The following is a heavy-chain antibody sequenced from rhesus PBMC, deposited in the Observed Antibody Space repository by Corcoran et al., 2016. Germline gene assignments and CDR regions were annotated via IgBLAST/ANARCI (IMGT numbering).Heavy chain of an antibody. D-gene: IGHD5-30*01. Sequence: QVQLQESGPGLVKPSETLSITCAVSGGSFSGYYWGWFRQPPGKGLEWIGYVSGSSGSTDYNPSLKSRVTISTDTSKNQFSLKLSSVTAADTAVYYCARERIQWVPFDYWGQGVLVTVSS. CDR3: ARERIQWVPFDY. CDR1: GGSFSGYY. V-gene: IGHV4-165*01. J-gene: IGHJ4*01. CDR2: VSGSSGST.